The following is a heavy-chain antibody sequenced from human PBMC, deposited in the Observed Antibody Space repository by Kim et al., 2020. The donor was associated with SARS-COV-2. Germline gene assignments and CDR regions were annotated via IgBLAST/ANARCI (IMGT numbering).Heavy chain of an antibody. Sequence: YYVDSVKGRFTISRDNAKNSLYLQMNSLRAEDTAVYYCARDQGPGGFDYWGQGTLVTVSS. CDR3: ARDQGPGGFDY. J-gene: IGHJ4*02. D-gene: IGHD3-10*01. V-gene: IGHV3-7*01.